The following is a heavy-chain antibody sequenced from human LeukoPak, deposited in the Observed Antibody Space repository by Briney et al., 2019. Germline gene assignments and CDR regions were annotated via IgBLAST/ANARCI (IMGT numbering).Heavy chain of an antibody. CDR3: AREASYSYGIDY. D-gene: IGHD5-18*01. J-gene: IGHJ4*02. CDR2: ISSRSSTI. Sequence: GGSLRLSCAASGFTFSSYKMNWVRQAPGRGLEWVSYISSRSSTIYYADSVKGRFTISRDNAKNSLYLQMNSLRDEDTAVYYCAREASYSYGIDYWGQGTLVTVSS. CDR1: GFTFSSYK. V-gene: IGHV3-48*02.